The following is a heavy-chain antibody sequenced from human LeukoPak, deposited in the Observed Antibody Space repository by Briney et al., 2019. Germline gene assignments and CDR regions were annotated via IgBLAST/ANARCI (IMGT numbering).Heavy chain of an antibody. D-gene: IGHD2-2*01. Sequence: GRSLRLSCAASGFTFSSYAMHWVRQAPGKGLEWVAVISYDGSNKYYADSVKGRFTISRDNSKNTLYLQMNSLRAEDTAVYYCARGGDIVVVPPAYFDYWGQGTLVTVSS. CDR1: GFTFSSYA. CDR3: ARGGDIVVVPPAYFDY. CDR2: ISYDGSNK. V-gene: IGHV3-30-3*01. J-gene: IGHJ4*02.